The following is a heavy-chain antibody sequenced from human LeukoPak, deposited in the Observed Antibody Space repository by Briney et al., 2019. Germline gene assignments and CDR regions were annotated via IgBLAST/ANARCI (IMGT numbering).Heavy chain of an antibody. D-gene: IGHD6-13*01. CDR3: ARRMTTAGYFDH. CDR2: IYYSGST. V-gene: IGHV4-59*12. CDR1: GGSISSYY. J-gene: IGHJ4*02. Sequence: PSETLSLTCTVSGGSISSYYWSWIRQPPGKGLEWIGYIYYSGSTYYNPSLESRVTISKDTSKNQFSLKLSSVAAADTALYYCARRMTTAGYFDHWGQGTLVTVSS.